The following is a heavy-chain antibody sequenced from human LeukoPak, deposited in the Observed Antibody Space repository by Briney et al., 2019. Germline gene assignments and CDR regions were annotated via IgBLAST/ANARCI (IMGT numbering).Heavy chain of an antibody. V-gene: IGHV1-2*04. Sequence: ASVKISCKASGYTFTGYYMHWVRQAPGQGLEWMGWINPNSGGTNYAQKFQGWVTMTRDTSISTAYMELSRLRSDDTAVYYCARERLHSSSYDTKGEVHWFDPWGQGTLVTVSS. D-gene: IGHD6-13*01. CDR3: ARERLHSSSYDTKGEVHWFDP. CDR2: INPNSGGT. J-gene: IGHJ5*02. CDR1: GYTFTGYY.